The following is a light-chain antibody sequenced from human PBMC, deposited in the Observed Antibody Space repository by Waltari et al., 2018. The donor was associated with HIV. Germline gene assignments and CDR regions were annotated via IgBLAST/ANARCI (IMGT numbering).Light chain of an antibody. Sequence: QSVLTQPPSASGTPGQRVTISCSGGSSNIGRDTVNWYQHLPGTAPKLLIYNSNRRPSGVPDRFSGSKSGTSASLAISGLQAEDEADYYCASWDGSLNGWVFGGGTKLTVL. CDR1: SSNIGRDT. CDR3: ASWDGSLNGWV. V-gene: IGLV1-44*01. CDR2: NSN. J-gene: IGLJ3*02.